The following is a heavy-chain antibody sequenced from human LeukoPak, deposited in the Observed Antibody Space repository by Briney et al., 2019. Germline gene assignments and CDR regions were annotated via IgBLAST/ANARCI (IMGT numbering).Heavy chain of an antibody. CDR2: INPGGGST. D-gene: IGHD2-15*01. CDR3: ARDTGYCSGGSCYSLAFDI. CDR1: GYIFTSYY. Sequence: ASVKVSCKAFGYIFTSYYLHWVRPAPGQGLEWMGIINPGGGSTTYSQKFQGRVTMSRDTSTSTVYMELSSLRSEDMAVYYCARDTGYCSGGSCYSLAFDIWGQGTMVTVSS. V-gene: IGHV1-46*01. J-gene: IGHJ3*02.